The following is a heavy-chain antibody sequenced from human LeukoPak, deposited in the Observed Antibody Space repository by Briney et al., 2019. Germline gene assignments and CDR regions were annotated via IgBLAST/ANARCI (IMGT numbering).Heavy chain of an antibody. J-gene: IGHJ4*02. CDR3: ARGIYAATGSLPLDH. V-gene: IGHV3-74*01. D-gene: IGHD1-1*01. CDR1: GFNFSSYW. CDR2: INSDGSST. Sequence: GSLEDSRSASGFNFSSYWVHWVRQAPGKGLVWVSRINSDGSSTTYADSMKGRFTTSRDNAKNTLYLQKNSLRAEDTAVYYCARGIYAATGSLPLDHWAQGTLVTVSS.